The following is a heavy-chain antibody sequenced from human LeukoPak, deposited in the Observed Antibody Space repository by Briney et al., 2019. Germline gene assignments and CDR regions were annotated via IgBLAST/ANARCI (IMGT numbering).Heavy chain of an antibody. Sequence: GGSLRLSCAASGFTFSVSAMHWVRQASGKGLEWVGRIRSKANSYATAYAASVKGRFTISRDDSKNTAYLQMNSLKTEDTAVYYCTRPHYYDSSGYYYSDYWGQGTLVTVSS. D-gene: IGHD3-22*01. J-gene: IGHJ4*02. V-gene: IGHV3-73*01. CDR2: IRSKANSYAT. CDR3: TRPHYYDSSGYYYSDY. CDR1: GFTFSVSA.